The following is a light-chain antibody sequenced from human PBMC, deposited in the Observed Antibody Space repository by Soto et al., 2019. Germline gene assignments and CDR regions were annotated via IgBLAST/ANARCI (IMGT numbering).Light chain of an antibody. CDR2: GAS. J-gene: IGKJ5*01. Sequence: DIQLTQSPSTLPASVGDRVTITCRASQSISNYLAWFQQKPGQGPKRLIYGASNLQSGVPPRFSGSGSETEFTLTISNLQPEDIATYYCLQHNAYPFTFGQGTRLEIK. V-gene: IGKV1-17*02. CDR3: LQHNAYPFT. CDR1: QSISNY.